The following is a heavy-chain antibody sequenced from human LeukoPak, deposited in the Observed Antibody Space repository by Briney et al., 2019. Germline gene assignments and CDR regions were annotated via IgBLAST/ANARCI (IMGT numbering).Heavy chain of an antibody. CDR3: ARERADTSMDY. CDR1: GGSISSGSYY. J-gene: IGHJ4*02. V-gene: IGHV4-61*02. Sequence: SQTLSLTCTVSGGSISSGSYYWTWIRQPAGKGLEWIGRIYTSGSTNHNPSLKSRVTISLDTSKNQFSLKLISVTAADTAVYFCARERADTSMDYWGQGTLVTVSS. D-gene: IGHD5-18*01. CDR2: IYTSGST.